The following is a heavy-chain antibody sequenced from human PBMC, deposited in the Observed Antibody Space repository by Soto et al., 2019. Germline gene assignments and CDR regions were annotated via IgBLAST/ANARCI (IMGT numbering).Heavy chain of an antibody. Sequence: GASVKVSCKASGYTFTSYGISWVRQAPGQGLEWMGWISAYNGNTNYAQKLQGRVTMTTDTSTSTAYMELRSLRSDDTAVYYCARGRASYSSGWSDLVYWGQGTLVTVSS. CDR2: ISAYNGNT. CDR1: GYTFTSYG. V-gene: IGHV1-18*01. CDR3: ARGRASYSSGWSDLVY. J-gene: IGHJ4*02. D-gene: IGHD6-19*01.